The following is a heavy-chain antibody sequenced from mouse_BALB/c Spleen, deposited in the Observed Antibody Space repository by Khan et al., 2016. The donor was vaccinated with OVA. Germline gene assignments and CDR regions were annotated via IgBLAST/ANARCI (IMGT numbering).Heavy chain of an antibody. Sequence: QIQLVQSGPELKKPGETVKISCKASGYTFANYGMNWVKQSPGKALKWMGWINTYTGEPTYADDFKGRFAFSLETSASTAYLQINNLKNEDTATYFCARPPYFSYSLDHWGQGTSVTVSS. CDR1: GYTFANYG. J-gene: IGHJ4*01. D-gene: IGHD2-12*01. CDR3: ARPPYFSYSLDH. CDR2: INTYTGEP. V-gene: IGHV9-3-1*01.